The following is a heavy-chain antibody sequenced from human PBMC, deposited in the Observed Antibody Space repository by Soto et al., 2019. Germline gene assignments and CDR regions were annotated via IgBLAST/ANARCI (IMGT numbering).Heavy chain of an antibody. J-gene: IGHJ6*02. CDR2: IWYDGSNK. CDR3: ARERVYYHGSGSYYIDYYYCGMDV. CDR1: GFTFSSYG. V-gene: IGHV3-33*01. D-gene: IGHD3-10*01. Sequence: QVQLVESGGGVVQPGRSLRLSCAASGFTFSSYGMHWVRQAPGKGLEWVAVIWYDGSNKYYADSVKGRFTISRDNSKNTLYLQMNSLRAEDTAVYYCARERVYYHGSGSYYIDYYYCGMDVWGQGTTVTVSS.